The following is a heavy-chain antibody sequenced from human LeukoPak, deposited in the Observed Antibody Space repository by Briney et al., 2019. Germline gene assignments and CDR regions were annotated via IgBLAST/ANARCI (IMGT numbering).Heavy chain of an antibody. Sequence: SVKVSCKASGGTFSSYAISWVRQAPGQRLEWMGGIIPIFGTANYAQKFQGRVTITADESTSTAYMELSSLRSEDTAAYYCARSARDYGDSSFSLDYWGQGTLVTVSS. D-gene: IGHD4-17*01. J-gene: IGHJ4*02. CDR3: ARSARDYGDSSFSLDY. V-gene: IGHV1-69*13. CDR2: IIPIFGTA. CDR1: GGTFSSYA.